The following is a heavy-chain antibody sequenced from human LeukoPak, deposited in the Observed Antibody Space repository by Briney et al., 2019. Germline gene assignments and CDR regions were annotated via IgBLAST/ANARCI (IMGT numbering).Heavy chain of an antibody. V-gene: IGHV4-34*01. CDR3: ARDGGYSSSWNYYYYYYMDV. D-gene: IGHD6-13*01. J-gene: IGHJ6*03. Sequence: SETLSLTCAVYGGSFSGYYWSWIRQPPGKGLEWIGEINHSGSTNYNPSLKSRVTISVDTSKNQFSLKLSSVTAADTAVYYCARDGGYSSSWNYYYYYYMDVWGKGTTVTVSS. CDR2: INHSGST. CDR1: GGSFSGYY.